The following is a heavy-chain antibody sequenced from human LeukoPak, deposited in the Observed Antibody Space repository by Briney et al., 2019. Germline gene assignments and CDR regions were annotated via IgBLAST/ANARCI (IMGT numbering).Heavy chain of an antibody. D-gene: IGHD3-10*01. CDR3: ARGSFSTFTYYYGSGSYLGY. CDR2: ISSSSSYI. Sequence: GGSLRLSCAASGFTFSSYSMNWVRQAPGKGLEWVSSISSSSSYIYYADSVKGRFTISRDNAKNSLYLQMNSLRAEDTAVYYCARGSFSTFTYYYGSGSYLGYWGQGTLVAVSS. J-gene: IGHJ4*02. V-gene: IGHV3-21*01. CDR1: GFTFSSYS.